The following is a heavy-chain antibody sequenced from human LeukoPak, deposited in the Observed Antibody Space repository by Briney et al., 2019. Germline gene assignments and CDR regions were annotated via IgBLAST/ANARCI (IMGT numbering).Heavy chain of an antibody. V-gene: IGHV3-23*01. CDR1: GFKFQDYG. CDR2: ISGSSENE. J-gene: IGHJ4*02. D-gene: IGHD1-26*01. CDR3: ATISGNFDYFDY. Sequence: GGSLRLSCAASGFKFQDYGMAWARQVPGKGLEWVSSISGSSENEHYAVSARGRFTISRDNPKNTLYLQMNSLRAEDTAVYYCATISGNFDYFDYWGQGTLVTVSS.